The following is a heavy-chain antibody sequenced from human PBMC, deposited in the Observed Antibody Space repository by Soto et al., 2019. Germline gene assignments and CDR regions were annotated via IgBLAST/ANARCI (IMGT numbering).Heavy chain of an antibody. CDR3: ARGGGVGVAGSAAFDM. D-gene: IGHD3-3*01. CDR2: INPATGAA. V-gene: IGHV1-2*02. CDR1: GYPVTAYY. J-gene: IGHJ3*02. Sequence: QLHLVQSGAVVKKPGASVTVSCSASGYPVTAYYMHWVRQAPGRGLEWMGGINPATGAAKYTQTFQGRVTMTRDTSTGTVFMELSGLTSEDTAVFYWARGGGVGVAGSAAFDMWGQGTVVTVSS.